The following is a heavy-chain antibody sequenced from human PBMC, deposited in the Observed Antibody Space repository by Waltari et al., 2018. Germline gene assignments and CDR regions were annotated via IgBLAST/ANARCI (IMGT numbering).Heavy chain of an antibody. CDR1: GGSISSSSYY. CDR3: ASCKDYDILTIQKMPVCYFDY. Sequence: QLQLQESGPGLVKPSETLSLTCTVSGGSISSSSYYWGWIRQPPGKGLEWIGSIYYSGSTYYNPYLKSRVTISVDTSKNQFSLKLSSVTAADTAVYYCASCKDYDILTIQKMPVCYFDYWGQGTLVTVSS. CDR2: IYYSGST. D-gene: IGHD3-9*01. V-gene: IGHV4-39*01. J-gene: IGHJ4*02.